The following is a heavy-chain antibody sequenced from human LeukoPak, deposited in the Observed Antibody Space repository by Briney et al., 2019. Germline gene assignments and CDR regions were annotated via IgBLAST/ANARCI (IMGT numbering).Heavy chain of an antibody. CDR3: ARHTGSYFRPFDY. CDR1: GYTFTSYG. V-gene: IGHV1-18*01. Sequence: ASVKVSCKASGYTFTSYGISWVRQAPGQGLEWMGWISAYNGNTNYAQKFQGRVTMTRDTSISTAYMELRRLRSDDTAVYYCARHTGSYFRPFDYWGQGSLVTVSS. J-gene: IGHJ4*02. CDR2: ISAYNGNT. D-gene: IGHD1-26*01.